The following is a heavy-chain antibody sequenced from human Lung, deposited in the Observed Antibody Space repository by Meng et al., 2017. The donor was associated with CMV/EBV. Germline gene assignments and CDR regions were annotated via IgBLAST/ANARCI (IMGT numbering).Heavy chain of an antibody. Sequence: ASXXVSXKAPRNFFTRHAITWVRQAPGQGLEWMGWISADNHNTNLIQKFQGRITLTTDTSTSTAYMELRSLRSDDTAVYYCARGGDYGDFHDPFDYWGQGTXVTVSS. D-gene: IGHD4-17*01. CDR1: RNFFTRHA. CDR3: ARGGDYGDFHDPFDY. CDR2: ISADNHNT. V-gene: IGHV1-18*01. J-gene: IGHJ4*02.